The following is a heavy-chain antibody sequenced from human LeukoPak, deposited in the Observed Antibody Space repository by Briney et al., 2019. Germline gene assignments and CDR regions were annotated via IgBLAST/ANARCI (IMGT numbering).Heavy chain of an antibody. J-gene: IGHJ4*02. D-gene: IGHD3-3*01. Sequence: SETLSLTCAVYGGSFSGYYWSWIRQPPGKGLEWIGEINHSGSTYYNPSLKSRVTISVDTSKNQFSLKLSSVTAADTAVYYCASAERFLEWLPRYWGQGTLVTVSS. V-gene: IGHV4-34*01. CDR1: GGSFSGYY. CDR3: ASAERFLEWLPRY. CDR2: INHSGST.